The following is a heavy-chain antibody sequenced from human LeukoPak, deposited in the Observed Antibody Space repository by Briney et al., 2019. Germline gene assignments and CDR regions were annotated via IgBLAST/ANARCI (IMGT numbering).Heavy chain of an antibody. CDR2: ISSSGSTI. CDR1: GFTFSSYE. V-gene: IGHV3-48*03. CDR3: TRDQTPYY. Sequence: GGSLRLSCAASGFTFSSYEMNWVRQAPGKGLEWVSYISSSGSTIYYADSVKGRFTISRDNAKNSLYLQMNSLKTEDTAVYYCTRDQTPYYWGQGTLVTVSS. J-gene: IGHJ4*02.